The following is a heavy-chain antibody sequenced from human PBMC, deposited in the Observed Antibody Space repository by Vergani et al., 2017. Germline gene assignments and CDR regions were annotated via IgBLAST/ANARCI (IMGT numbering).Heavy chain of an antibody. D-gene: IGHD6-13*01. CDR2: IYYSGST. J-gene: IGHJ4*02. Sequence: QVQLQESGPGLVKPSETLSLTCTVSGGSISSYYWSWIRQPPGKGLEWIGYIYYSGSTNYNPSLKSRVTISVDTSKNQFSLKLSSVTAADTAMYYCARYSSSWYARVFDYWGQGTLVTVSS. V-gene: IGHV4-59*01. CDR3: ARYSSSWYARVFDY. CDR1: GGSISSYY.